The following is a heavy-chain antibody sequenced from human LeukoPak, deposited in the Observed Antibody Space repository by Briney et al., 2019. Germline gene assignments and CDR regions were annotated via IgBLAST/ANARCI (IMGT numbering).Heavy chain of an antibody. CDR1: GFTFSSYG. Sequence: GGSLRLSCAASGFTFSSYGMHWVRQAPGKGLEWVAFIRYDGSNKYYADSVKGRFTISRDNAKNSLYLQMNSLRAEDTAVYYCARGGYQLLWYWGQGTLVTVSS. CDR3: ARGGYQLLWY. D-gene: IGHD2-2*01. CDR2: IRYDGSNK. V-gene: IGHV3-30*02. J-gene: IGHJ4*02.